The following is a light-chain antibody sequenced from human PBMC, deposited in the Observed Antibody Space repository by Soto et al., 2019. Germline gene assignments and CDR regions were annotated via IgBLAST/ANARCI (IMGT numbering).Light chain of an antibody. Sequence: QSALTQPASVSGSPGQSITISCTGTSSDVGGYNYVSWYQQHPGKAPKLMIYEVSNRPSGVSNRFSGSKSGNTASLTISGLQAEDEDDYYCSSYTSSSNYVFGTGTKLTVL. CDR3: SSYTSSSNYV. CDR1: SSDVGGYNY. CDR2: EVS. J-gene: IGLJ1*01. V-gene: IGLV2-14*01.